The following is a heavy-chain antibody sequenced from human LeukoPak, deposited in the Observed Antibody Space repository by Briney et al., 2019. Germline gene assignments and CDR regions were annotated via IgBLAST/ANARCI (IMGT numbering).Heavy chain of an antibody. V-gene: IGHV1-2*02. CDR2: INPNSGGT. CDR3: ARDSSTMVRGGAFDI. D-gene: IGHD3-10*01. Sequence: ASVKVSCKASGYTFTGYYMHWVRQAPGQGLEWMGWINPNSGGTNYAQKFQGRVTMTRDTSISTAYMELSRLRSDDTAVYYCARDSSTMVRGGAFDIWGQGTMVTVSS. J-gene: IGHJ3*02. CDR1: GYTFTGYY.